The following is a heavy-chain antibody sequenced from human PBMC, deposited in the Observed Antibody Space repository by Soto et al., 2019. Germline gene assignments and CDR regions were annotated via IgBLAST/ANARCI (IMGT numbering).Heavy chain of an antibody. CDR2: ISYDGSNK. V-gene: IGHV3-30-3*01. D-gene: IGHD3-22*01. Sequence: GGSLRLSCAASGFTFSSYAMHWVRQAPGKGLEWVAVISYDGSNKYYADSVKGRFTISRDNSKNTLYLQMNGLRAEDTAVYYCARWARYLNYYDSSGLDYWGQGTLVTVSS. CDR1: GFTFSSYA. CDR3: ARWARYLNYYDSSGLDY. J-gene: IGHJ4*02.